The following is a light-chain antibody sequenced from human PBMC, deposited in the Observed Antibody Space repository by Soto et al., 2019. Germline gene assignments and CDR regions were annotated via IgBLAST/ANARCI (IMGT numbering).Light chain of an antibody. V-gene: IGLV1-44*01. CDR1: SSNIGSNT. CDR3: SSYAGSNISYV. J-gene: IGLJ1*01. Sequence: QSVLTQPPSASGTPGQRVTISCSGRSSNIGSNTVNWYQQLPGTAPKLLIYSNNQRPSGVPDRFSGSKSGTSASLAISGLQAEDEADYYCSSYAGSNISYVFGTGTKVTVL. CDR2: SNN.